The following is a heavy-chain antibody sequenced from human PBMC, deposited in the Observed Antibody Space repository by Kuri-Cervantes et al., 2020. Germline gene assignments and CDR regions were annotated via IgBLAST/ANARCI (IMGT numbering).Heavy chain of an antibody. D-gene: IGHD4-17*01. CDR2: ISNGGGT. Sequence: ETLSLTCAASGFTFNNYALFWVRQAPGKGLEYVSAISNGGGTYYADSVKGRFTISRDNSKNTLYLQINSLRTEDTGVYYCAKDGARRGLREIFGDYYYMDVWGKGTTVTVSS. CDR3: AKDGARRGLREIFGDYYYMDV. V-gene: IGHV3-64*04. CDR1: GFTFNNYA. J-gene: IGHJ6*03.